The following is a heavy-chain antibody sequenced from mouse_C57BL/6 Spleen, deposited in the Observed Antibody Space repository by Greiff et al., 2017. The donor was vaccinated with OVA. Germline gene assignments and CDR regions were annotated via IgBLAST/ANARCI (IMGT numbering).Heavy chain of an antibody. CDR3: ARTGYYGSSLYYYAMDY. V-gene: IGHV1-82*01. CDR1: GYAFSSSW. D-gene: IGHD1-1*01. J-gene: IGHJ4*01. CDR2: IYPGDGDT. Sequence: QVQLKQSGPELVKPGASVKISCKASGYAFSSSWMNWVKQRPGKGLEWIGRIYPGDGDTNYNGKFKGKATLTADKSSSTAYMQLSSLTSEDSAVYFCARTGYYGSSLYYYAMDYWGQGTSVTVSS.